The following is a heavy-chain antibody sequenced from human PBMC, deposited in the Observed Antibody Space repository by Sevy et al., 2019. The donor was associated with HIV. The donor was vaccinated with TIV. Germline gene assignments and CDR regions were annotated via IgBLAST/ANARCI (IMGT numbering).Heavy chain of an antibody. CDR3: AKDLDTAMANYYYYGMDV. CDR2: ISYDGSNK. V-gene: IGHV3-30*18. CDR1: GFTFSSYG. Sequence: GGSLRLSCAASGFTFSSYGMHWVRRAPGKGLEWVAVISYDGSNKYYADSVKGRFTISRDNSKNTLYLQMNSLRAEDTAVYYCAKDLDTAMANYYYYGMDVWGQGTTVTVSS. D-gene: IGHD5-18*01. J-gene: IGHJ6*02.